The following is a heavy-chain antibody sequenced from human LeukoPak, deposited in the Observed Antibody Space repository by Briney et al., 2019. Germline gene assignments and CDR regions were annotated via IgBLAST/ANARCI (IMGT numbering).Heavy chain of an antibody. CDR3: AKGPATHYYDSSGYYGPNAQEYYYYYMDV. Sequence: GGSLRLSCAASGFTFSTYAMTWVRQAPGKGLEWVSLISGTGGSTYYADSVKGRFTISRDNSKNTLYLQMNSLRAEDTAVYYCAKGPATHYYDSSGYYGPNAQEYYYYYMDVWGKGTTVTISS. V-gene: IGHV3-23*01. J-gene: IGHJ6*03. CDR1: GFTFSTYA. CDR2: ISGTGGST. D-gene: IGHD3-22*01.